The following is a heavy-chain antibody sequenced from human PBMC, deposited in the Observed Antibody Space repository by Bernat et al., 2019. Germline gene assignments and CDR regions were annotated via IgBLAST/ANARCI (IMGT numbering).Heavy chain of an antibody. CDR3: GRGGGDNDGAFDI. V-gene: IGHV4-39*01. D-gene: IGHD4-17*01. J-gene: IGHJ3*02. CDR2: IYYSGST. CDR1: GGSISSSSYY. Sequence: QLQLQESGPGLVKPSETLSLTCTVSGGSISSSSYYWGWIRQPPGKGLEWIGSIYYSGSTYYNPSLKSRVTISVDTSKNQFSLKLSSVTAADTAVYYCGRGGGDNDGAFDIWGQGTMVTVSS.